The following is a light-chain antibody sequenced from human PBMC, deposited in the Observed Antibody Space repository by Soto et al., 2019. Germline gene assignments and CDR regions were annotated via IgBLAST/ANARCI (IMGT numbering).Light chain of an antibody. V-gene: IGLV1-40*01. J-gene: IGLJ2*01. CDR1: SSNIGAGYD. CDR3: QSYDSSLSGVV. Sequence: QSVLTQPPSVSGAPGQRVTISCTGSSSNIGAGYDVHWYQQLPGTAPKLLIYGNSNRPSGVPDRYSGSKSGTSASLAITGLSDADEADDYCQSYDSSLSGVVFGGGTKLTVL. CDR2: GNS.